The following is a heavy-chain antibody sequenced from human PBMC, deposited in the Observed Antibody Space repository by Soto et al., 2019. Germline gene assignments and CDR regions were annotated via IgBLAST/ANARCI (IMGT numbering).Heavy chain of an antibody. CDR3: ARVGQYSSSSNWFDP. Sequence: SETLSLTCAVSGVTISTYYWSWIRQPAGKGLEWIGRIYTSGSTNYNPSLKSRVTMSVDTSKNQFSLKLSSVTAADTAVYYCARVGQYSSSSNWFDPWGQGTLVTVYS. V-gene: IGHV4-4*07. CDR1: GVTISTYY. D-gene: IGHD6-6*01. J-gene: IGHJ5*02. CDR2: IYTSGST.